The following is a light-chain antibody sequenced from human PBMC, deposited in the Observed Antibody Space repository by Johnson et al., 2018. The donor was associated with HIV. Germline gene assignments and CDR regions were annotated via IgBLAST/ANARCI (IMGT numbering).Light chain of an antibody. V-gene: IGLV1-51*02. Sequence: QSVLTQPPSVSAAPGQKVTISCSGSSSNIGNNYVSWYQQVPGTAPKLLIHENNKRPSGIPDRFSGSKSGTSATLGITGLQTGDEADYYCGTGDTSLSAGGVFGSGTKVTVL. CDR1: SSNIGNNY. CDR3: GTGDTSLSAGGV. CDR2: ENN. J-gene: IGLJ1*01.